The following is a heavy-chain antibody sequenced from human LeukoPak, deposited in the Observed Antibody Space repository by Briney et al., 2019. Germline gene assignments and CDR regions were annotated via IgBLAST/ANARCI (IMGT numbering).Heavy chain of an antibody. CDR2: MSYDGSHK. V-gene: IGHV3-30*18. D-gene: IGHD4-17*01. CDR1: GFTFINAW. CDR3: AKGLRSDYGDYGPLFDY. J-gene: IGHJ4*02. Sequence: GGSLRLSCAASGFTFINAWMTWVRQAPGKGLEWVAVMSYDGSHKYYADPVKGRFTISRDNSKNTLYLQMNTLRPEDTAVYYCAKGLRSDYGDYGPLFDYWGQGTLVTVSS.